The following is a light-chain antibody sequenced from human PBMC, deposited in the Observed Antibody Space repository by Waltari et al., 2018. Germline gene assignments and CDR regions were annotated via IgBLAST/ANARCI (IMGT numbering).Light chain of an antibody. CDR1: QSISRF. Sequence: SGRARQSISRFLAWYQQKPGQAPRLLIYDASTRATGIPDRFSGSGSGTDFSLTISRLEPEDIAVYYCQKYGSLPATFGQGTKVEIK. CDR3: QKYGSLPAT. J-gene: IGKJ1*01. V-gene: IGKV3-20*01. CDR2: DAS.